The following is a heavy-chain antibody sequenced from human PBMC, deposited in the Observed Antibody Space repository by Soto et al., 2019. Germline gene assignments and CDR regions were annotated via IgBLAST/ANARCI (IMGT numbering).Heavy chain of an antibody. CDR3: ARGLYGDYGPTYLFDY. CDR2: IIPIFGTA. V-gene: IGHV1-69*13. D-gene: IGHD4-17*01. CDR1: GGTFSSYA. J-gene: IGHJ4*02. Sequence: ASVKVSCKASGGTFSSYAISWVRQAPGQGLEWMGGIIPIFGTANYAQKFQGRVTITADESTSTAYMELSSLRSEDTAVYYCARGLYGDYGPTYLFDYWGQGTLVTVSS.